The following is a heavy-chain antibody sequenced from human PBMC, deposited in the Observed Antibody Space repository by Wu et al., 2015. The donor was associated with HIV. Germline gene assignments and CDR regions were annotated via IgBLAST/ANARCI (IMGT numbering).Heavy chain of an antibody. CDR3: VRGLGGGQQT. J-gene: IGHJ4*02. CDR2: MNPNSGNT. V-gene: IGHV1-8*01. CDR1: GYIFINYD. D-gene: IGHD3-16*01. Sequence: QVYLVQSGAEVTKPGASVKVSCEAFGYIFINYDINWMRQATGQGLEWMGWMNPNSGNTGYAQKFQGRVTMTRNVTITTAYMELSSLRSDDTAVYYCVRGLGGGQQTWGQGTLVHRLL.